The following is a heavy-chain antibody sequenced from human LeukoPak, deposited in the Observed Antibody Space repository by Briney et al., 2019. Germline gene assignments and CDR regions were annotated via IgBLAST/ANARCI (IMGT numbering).Heavy chain of an antibody. CDR3: ARVYGGNSAGYFDY. J-gene: IGHJ4*02. D-gene: IGHD4-23*01. CDR2: IYYSGST. Sequence: SETLSLTCTVSGGSISSSSYYWGWIRQPPGKGLEWIGSIYYSGSTYYNPSLKSRVTISVGTSKNQFSLKLSSVTAADTAVYYCARVYGGNSAGYFDYWGQGTLVTVSS. CDR1: GGSISSSSYY. V-gene: IGHV4-39*07.